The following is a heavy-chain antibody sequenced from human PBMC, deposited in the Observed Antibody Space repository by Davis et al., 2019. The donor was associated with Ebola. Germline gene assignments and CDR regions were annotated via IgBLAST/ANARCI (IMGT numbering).Heavy chain of an antibody. V-gene: IGHV3-13*01. J-gene: IGHJ4*02. CDR2: IGTAGDT. CDR1: GFTFSSYD. CDR3: ARVRFGDTAVDY. D-gene: IGHD5-18*01. Sequence: GESLKISCAASGFTFSSYDMHWVRQGTGKGLEWVSAIGTAGDTYYPGSVKGRFTISRENAKNSLYLQMNSLRAEDTAVYYCARVRFGDTAVDYWGQGTTVTVSS.